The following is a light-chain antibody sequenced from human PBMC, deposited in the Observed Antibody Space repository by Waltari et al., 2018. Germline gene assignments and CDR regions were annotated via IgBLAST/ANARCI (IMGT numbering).Light chain of an antibody. Sequence: QSVLTQPPSASGTPGQRVTISCSGSSSNIGSNTVHWSQRVPGQAPKLLIHSNSQRPSGVPDRFSGSKSGTSASLAISGLQSEDEADYYCAAWDDNLNGFYVFGTGTTVTVL. V-gene: IGLV1-44*01. CDR1: SSNIGSNT. CDR2: SNS. J-gene: IGLJ1*01. CDR3: AAWDDNLNGFYV.